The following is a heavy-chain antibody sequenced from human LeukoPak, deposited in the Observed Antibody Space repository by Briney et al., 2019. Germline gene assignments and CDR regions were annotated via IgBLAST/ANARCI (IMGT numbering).Heavy chain of an antibody. CDR1: GFTFSSYA. J-gene: IGHJ4*02. CDR2: ISGSGGST. V-gene: IGHV3-23*01. D-gene: IGHD3-22*01. Sequence: GGSLRLSCAASGFTFSSYAMSWVRQAPGKGLEWVSAISGSGGSTYYADSVKGRFTISRDNSKNTLYLQMNSLRAEDTAVYYCAKAQYYYDSSGYYSGNFDYWGQGTLVTVSS. CDR3: AKAQYYYDSSGYYSGNFDY.